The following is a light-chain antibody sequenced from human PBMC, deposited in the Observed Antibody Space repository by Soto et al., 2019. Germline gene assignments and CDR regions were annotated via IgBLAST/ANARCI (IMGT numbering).Light chain of an antibody. Sequence: DVGMTQSPLSLPVTLGQSASISCRTSESLVYRDGNTHLSWFHQSPGQSPRRLIYKVSNQDSGVPDRLRGSGSGTDFRLKISRVEAEAVGVYYCMQGTHWPYTFGPGTKVDI. CDR2: KVS. V-gene: IGKV2-30*01. J-gene: IGKJ3*01. CDR1: ESLVYRDGNTH. CDR3: MQGTHWPYT.